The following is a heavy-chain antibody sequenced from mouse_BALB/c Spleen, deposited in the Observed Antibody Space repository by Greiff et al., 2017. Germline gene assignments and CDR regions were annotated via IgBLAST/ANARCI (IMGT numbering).Heavy chain of an antibody. J-gene: IGHJ3*01. Sequence: EVKLVESGGGLVQPGGSRKLSCAASGFTFSSFGMHWVRQAPEKGLEWVAYISSGSSTIYYADTVKGRFTISRDNPKNTLFLQMTSLRSEDTAMYYCARGVYDYDAAWFAYWGQGTLVTVSA. D-gene: IGHD2-4*01. CDR1: GFTFSSFG. CDR2: ISSGSSTI. V-gene: IGHV5-17*02. CDR3: ARGVYDYDAAWFAY.